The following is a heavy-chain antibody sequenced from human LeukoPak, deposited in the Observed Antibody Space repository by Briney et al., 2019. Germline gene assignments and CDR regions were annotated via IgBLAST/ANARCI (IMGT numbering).Heavy chain of an antibody. Sequence: SETLSLTCAVYGGSFSSYYWSWIRQPPGKGLEWIGEINHSGSTNYNPSLKSRVTISVDTSKNQFSLKLSSVTAADTAVYYCARGVYYDSSGYWWPNYYMDVWGKGTTVTVSS. CDR1: GGSFSSYY. V-gene: IGHV4-34*01. CDR2: INHSGST. D-gene: IGHD3-22*01. J-gene: IGHJ6*03. CDR3: ARGVYYDSSGYWWPNYYMDV.